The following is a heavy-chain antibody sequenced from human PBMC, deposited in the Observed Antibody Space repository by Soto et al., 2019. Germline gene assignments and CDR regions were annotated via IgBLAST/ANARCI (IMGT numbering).Heavy chain of an antibody. CDR1: GFTFRNYD. CDR2: ISAAGDP. Sequence: EVQLVESGGGLVQPGGSLRLSCEASGFTFRNYDMHWVRQGTGKGLEWVSGISAAGDPDYADSVEGRFTISRENAQNSFFLQMNSLRVCDTAVYYCVRTDRDFYGLDVWVQGTTVIVSS. J-gene: IGHJ6*02. V-gene: IGHV3-13*05. CDR3: VRTDRDFYGLDV.